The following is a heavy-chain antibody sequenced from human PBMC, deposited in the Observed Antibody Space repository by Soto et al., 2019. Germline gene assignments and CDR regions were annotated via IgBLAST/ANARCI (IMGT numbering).Heavy chain of an antibody. CDR3: ARADYGSGSYFYYFDY. Sequence: SETLSLTCTVSGGSISSGGYYWSWIRQHPGKGLEWIGYIYYSGSTYYNPSLKSRVTISVDTSKNQFSLKLSSVTAADTAVYYCARADYGSGSYFYYFDYWGQGTLVTSPQ. D-gene: IGHD3-10*01. J-gene: IGHJ4*02. CDR1: GGSISSGGYY. V-gene: IGHV4-31*03. CDR2: IYYSGST.